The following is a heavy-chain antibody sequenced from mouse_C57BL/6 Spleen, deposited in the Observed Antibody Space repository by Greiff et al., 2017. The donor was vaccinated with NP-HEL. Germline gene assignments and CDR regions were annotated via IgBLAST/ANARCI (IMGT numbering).Heavy chain of an antibody. CDR3: ARHMTAVVNWYFDV. D-gene: IGHD1-1*01. CDR2: ISSGSSTI. Sequence: EVKLVESGGGLVKPGGSLKLSCAASGFTFSDYGMHWVRQAPEKGLEWVAYISSGSSTIYYADTVKGRFTISRDNAKNTLFLQMTSLKSEDTAMYYCARHMTAVVNWYFDVWGTGTTVTVSS. J-gene: IGHJ1*03. CDR1: GFTFSDYG. V-gene: IGHV5-17*01.